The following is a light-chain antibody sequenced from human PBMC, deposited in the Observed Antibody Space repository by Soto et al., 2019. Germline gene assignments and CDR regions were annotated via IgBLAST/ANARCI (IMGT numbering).Light chain of an antibody. CDR1: QSVSSSY. Sequence: EIVLTQSPGTLSLSPGERATLSCRASQSVSSSYLAWYQLKPGQAPRLLIYGASSRATGIPDRFSGSGSGTDFTLTISRLDPEDFAVYLCQQYYRSPETFGQGTKVDIK. J-gene: IGKJ1*01. CDR2: GAS. V-gene: IGKV3-20*01. CDR3: QQYYRSPET.